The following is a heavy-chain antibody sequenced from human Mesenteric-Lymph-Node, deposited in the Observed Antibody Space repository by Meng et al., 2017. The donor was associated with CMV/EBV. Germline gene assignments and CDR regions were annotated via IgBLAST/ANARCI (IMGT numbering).Heavy chain of an antibody. Sequence: LSLTCAASGFTFSSYWMSWVRQAPGKGLEWVANIKQDGSEKYYVDSVKGRFTISRDNAKNSLYLQMNSLRAEDTAVYYCAREQGYRDYYYGMDVWGQGTTVTVSS. CDR1: GFTFSSYW. D-gene: IGHD6-13*01. CDR3: AREQGYRDYYYGMDV. V-gene: IGHV3-7*01. CDR2: IKQDGSEK. J-gene: IGHJ6*02.